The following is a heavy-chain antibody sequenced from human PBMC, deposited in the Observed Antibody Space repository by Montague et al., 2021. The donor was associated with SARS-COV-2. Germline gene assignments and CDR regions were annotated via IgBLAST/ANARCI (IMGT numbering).Heavy chain of an antibody. CDR2: IYYSGST. CDR3: ARVGRQQLVRLSGMDV. CDR1: GGSFSSSSYY. Sequence: ETLSLTCTVSGGSFSSSSYYWGWIRQPPGKGLEWIGSIYYSGSTYYNPSLKSRVTISVDTSKNQFSLKLSSVTAADTAVYYCARVGRQQLVRLSGMDVWGQGTTVTVSS. V-gene: IGHV4-39*07. J-gene: IGHJ6*02. D-gene: IGHD6-13*01.